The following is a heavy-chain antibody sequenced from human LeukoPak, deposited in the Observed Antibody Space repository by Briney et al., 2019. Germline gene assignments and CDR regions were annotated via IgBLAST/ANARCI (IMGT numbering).Heavy chain of an antibody. CDR3: ARLDIVVVVAATQDY. CDR1: GFTFSSYG. J-gene: IGHJ4*02. CDR2: IRYDGSNK. Sequence: PGGSLRLSCAASGFTFSSYGMHWVRQAPGKGLEWVAFIRYDGSNKHYADSVKGRFTISRDNSKNTLYLQMNSLRAEDTAVYYCARLDIVVVVAATQDYWGQGTLVTVSS. V-gene: IGHV3-30*02. D-gene: IGHD2-15*01.